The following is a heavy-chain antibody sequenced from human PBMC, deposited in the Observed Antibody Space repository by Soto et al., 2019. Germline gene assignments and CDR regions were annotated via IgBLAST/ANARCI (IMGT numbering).Heavy chain of an antibody. J-gene: IGHJ6*03. V-gene: IGHV1-2*04. D-gene: IGHD5-12*01. CDR3: ARESGGATATLDYSYFYMDV. Sequence: QVQLVQSGAEVRKPGASVTVSCRSSGDSFNDYYIHWVRQAPGQGFEWMGWINPNGGVTKYAQKFQGWVSMTRETSIRTVYMQLSRLRSADTAVYYCARESGGATATLDYSYFYMDVWGTGTTVTVSS. CDR2: INPNGGVT. CDR1: GDSFNDYY.